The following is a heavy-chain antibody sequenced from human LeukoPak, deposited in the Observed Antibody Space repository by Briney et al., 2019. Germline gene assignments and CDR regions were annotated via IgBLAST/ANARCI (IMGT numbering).Heavy chain of an antibody. D-gene: IGHD6-13*01. Sequence: GESLKISCKGSGYSFSTYWIGWVRQMPGKGLEWMGIIYPGDSDTRYSPSFHGQVTISADRSISTAYLQWSSLKASDTAMYYCATSNHVVGSSWLPFDYWGQGTLVTVSS. CDR1: GYSFSTYW. CDR2: IYPGDSDT. J-gene: IGHJ4*02. V-gene: IGHV5-51*01. CDR3: ATSNHVVGSSWLPFDY.